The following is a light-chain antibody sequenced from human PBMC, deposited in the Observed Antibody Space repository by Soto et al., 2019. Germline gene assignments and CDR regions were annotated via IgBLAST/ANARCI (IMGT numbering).Light chain of an antibody. CDR1: SGHSNYV. CDR3: QTWDTGILV. Sequence: QLVLTQSPSASASLGASVKLTCTLSSGHSNYVIAWHQQQPEKGPRYLMKLNSDGSHSKGDGIPDRFSGSSSGAERYLTISSLQSEDEADYYCQTWDTGILVFGGGTKVTVL. V-gene: IGLV4-69*01. CDR2: LNSDGSH. J-gene: IGLJ2*01.